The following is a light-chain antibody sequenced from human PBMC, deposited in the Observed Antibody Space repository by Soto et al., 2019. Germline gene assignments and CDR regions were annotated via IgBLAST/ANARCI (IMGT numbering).Light chain of an antibody. CDR2: DAS. Sequence: EIVLTQSPATLSLSPGERATLSYRASQSVSTYLAWYQQRPGQPPRLLIYDASSRATGIPARFSGSGSGTDFTLTISSLETEDFAVYYCQQRSNWPLVTFGPGTRLDV. CDR1: QSVSTY. V-gene: IGKV3-11*01. CDR3: QQRSNWPLVT. J-gene: IGKJ3*01.